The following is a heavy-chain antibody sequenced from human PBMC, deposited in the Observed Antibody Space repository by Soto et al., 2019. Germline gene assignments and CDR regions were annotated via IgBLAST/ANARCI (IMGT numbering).Heavy chain of an antibody. Sequence: QVQLVQSGGEVKKPGASVKVSCKASGYTFTNYGISWVRQAPGQGLEWMGWINVYNGNTKYAQKVQGRVTTTTDTSTSTAYMELRSLRSDDTAVYYCARCVGSGSHYNQYNWFDPWGQGTLVTVSS. J-gene: IGHJ5*02. CDR1: GYTFTNYG. V-gene: IGHV1-18*01. D-gene: IGHD3-10*01. CDR3: ARCVGSGSHYNQYNWFDP. CDR2: INVYNGNT.